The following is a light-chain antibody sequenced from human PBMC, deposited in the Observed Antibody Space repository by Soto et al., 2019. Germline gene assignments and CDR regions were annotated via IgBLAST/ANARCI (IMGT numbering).Light chain of an antibody. Sequence: DIEVTQSPSSLSASIGDIVTITCLASQSITNYLNWYQQTPGKAPKLLIYAASSLQSGVPSRFSGSGSGTDFTLTISSLQPEDFATYYCQQSYSTTITFGQGTRLAIK. J-gene: IGKJ5*01. V-gene: IGKV1-39*01. CDR1: QSITNY. CDR3: QQSYSTTIT. CDR2: AAS.